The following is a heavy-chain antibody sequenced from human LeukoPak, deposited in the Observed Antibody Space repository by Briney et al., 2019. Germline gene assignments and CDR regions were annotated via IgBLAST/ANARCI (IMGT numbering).Heavy chain of an antibody. V-gene: IGHV1-2*02. Sequence: ASVKVSCKASGYTFTGYYMHWVRQAPGQGLEWMGWINPNSGGTNYAQKFQGRVTMTRDTSISTAYMELSRLRSDDTAVYYCARDRCSGGSCYSLLDPWGQGTLVTVSS. D-gene: IGHD2-15*01. CDR2: INPNSGGT. CDR1: GYTFTGYY. CDR3: ARDRCSGGSCYSLLDP. J-gene: IGHJ5*02.